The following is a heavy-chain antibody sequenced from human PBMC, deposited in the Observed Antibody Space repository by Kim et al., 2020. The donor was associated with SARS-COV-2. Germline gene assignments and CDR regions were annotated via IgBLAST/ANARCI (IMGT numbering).Heavy chain of an antibody. CDR1: GYTFTGYY. Sequence: ASVKVSCKAAGYTFTGYYMHWVRQAPGQGLEWMGRINPNSGGTNYEQKFQGRVTMTRDTSISTAYMELSRLRSDDTAVYYCARVSAGSDCSGGSCYAEFDYWGQVTLVTVSS. D-gene: IGHD2-15*01. V-gene: IGHV1-2*06. J-gene: IGHJ4*02. CDR3: ARVSAGSDCSGGSCYAEFDY. CDR2: INPNSGGT.